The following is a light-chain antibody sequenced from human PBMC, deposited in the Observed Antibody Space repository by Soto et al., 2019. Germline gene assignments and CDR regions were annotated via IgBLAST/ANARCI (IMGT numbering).Light chain of an antibody. J-gene: IGLJ2*01. CDR2: EDT. Sequence: SYELTQPPSVSVSPGQTANITCSGNTLGSKFVFWYQQKAGQSPMVVIYEDTKRPSGIPERFSGSNSGNTATLTISGTQAMDEADCYCQAWDSGTVVFGGGTKLTVL. V-gene: IGLV3-1*01. CDR3: QAWDSGTVV. CDR1: TLGSKF.